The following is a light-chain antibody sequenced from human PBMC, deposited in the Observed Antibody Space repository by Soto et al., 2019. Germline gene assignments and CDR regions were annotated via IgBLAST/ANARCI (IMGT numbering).Light chain of an antibody. V-gene: IGKV3-20*01. J-gene: IGKJ3*01. CDR2: GTS. Sequence: ETVLTQSPGTLSLSPGESATLSCMASQTVSSKYLAWYQQKPGQAPRLLIYGTSSRATGIPDRFSGSGSGTDFTLTISRLEPEDFAVYYCQQYGSSTGVTFGPGTKVDIK. CDR3: QQYGSSTGVT. CDR1: QTVSSKY.